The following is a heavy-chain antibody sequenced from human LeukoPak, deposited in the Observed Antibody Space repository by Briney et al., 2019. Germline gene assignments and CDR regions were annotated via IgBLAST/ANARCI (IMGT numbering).Heavy chain of an antibody. V-gene: IGHV4-59*01. J-gene: IGHJ4*02. CDR3: AREARIGTIGY. Sequence: SETLSLTCTVSGGSISSYYWSWIRQPPGKGLEWIGYNYYSGSTNYNPSLKSRVTISVDTSKNQFSLKLSSVTAADTAVYYCAREARIGTIGYWGQGTLVTVSS. CDR1: GGSISSYY. CDR2: NYYSGST. D-gene: IGHD1-7*01.